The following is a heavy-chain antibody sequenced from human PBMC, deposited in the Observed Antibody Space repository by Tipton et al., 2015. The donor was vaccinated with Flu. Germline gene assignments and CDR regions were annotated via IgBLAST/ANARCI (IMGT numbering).Heavy chain of an antibody. CDR3: ARDLSSFGVVRYRYYYYMDV. D-gene: IGHD3-3*01. V-gene: IGHV4-4*07. J-gene: IGHJ6*03. Sequence: LRLSCTVSGGSISSYYWSWIRQPAGKGLEWIGRIYTSGSTNYNPSLKSRVTMSVDTSKNQFSLKLSSVTAADTAVYYCARDLSSFGVVRYRYYYYMDVWGKGTTVTVSS. CDR2: IYTSGST. CDR1: GGSISSYY.